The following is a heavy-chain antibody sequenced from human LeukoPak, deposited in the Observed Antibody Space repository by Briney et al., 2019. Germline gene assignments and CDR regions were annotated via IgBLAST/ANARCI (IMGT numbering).Heavy chain of an antibody. Sequence: SETLSLTCAVYGGSFSGYYWSWIRQPPGKGLEWIGEINHSGSTNYNPSLKSRVTISVDTSKNQFSLKLSSVTAADTAVYYCARAFKWDYYYMDVWGKGITATVSS. CDR2: INHSGST. CDR3: ARAFKWDYYYMDV. V-gene: IGHV4-34*01. D-gene: IGHD1-26*01. J-gene: IGHJ6*03. CDR1: GGSFSGYY.